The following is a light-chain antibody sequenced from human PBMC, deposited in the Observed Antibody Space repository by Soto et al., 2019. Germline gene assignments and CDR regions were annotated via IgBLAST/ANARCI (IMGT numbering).Light chain of an antibody. J-gene: IGKJ1*01. CDR1: QSVASGY. CDR3: HQYDSSPGT. CDR2: GAS. Sequence: EIVLTQSPGTLASSLGERATLSCRANQSVASGYLAWDQHKPGQATMLLIYGASTRAAGIPDTFGGSGSRTDFTLTISRLEPEDFVALCCHQYDSSPGTFGQGTKLEIK. V-gene: IGKV3-20*01.